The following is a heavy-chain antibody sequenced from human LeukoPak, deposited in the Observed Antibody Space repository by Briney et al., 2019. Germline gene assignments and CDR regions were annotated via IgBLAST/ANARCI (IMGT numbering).Heavy chain of an antibody. J-gene: IGHJ3*02. CDR1: GGSISSYY. V-gene: IGHV4-59*01. CDR3: AKGAIAVAPEGAFDI. Sequence: PSETLSLTCTVSGGSISSYYWSWIRQPAGKGLEWIGYIYYTGSTNYNPSLKSRVTISVDTSKNQFSLKLSSVTAADTAVYYCAKGAIAVAPEGAFDIWGQGTMVTVSS. D-gene: IGHD6-19*01. CDR2: IYYTGST.